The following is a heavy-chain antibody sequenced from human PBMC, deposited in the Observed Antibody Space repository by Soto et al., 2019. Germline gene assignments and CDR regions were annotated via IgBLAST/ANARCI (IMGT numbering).Heavy chain of an antibody. Sequence: SVKVSCKASGGTFSSYAISWVRQAPGQGLEWMGGIIPIFGTANYAQKFQGRVTITADESTSTAYMELSSLRSEDTAVYYCARHADYYDSSGEFDYWGQGTLVTVSS. CDR1: GGTFSSYA. D-gene: IGHD3-22*01. J-gene: IGHJ4*02. CDR2: IIPIFGTA. V-gene: IGHV1-69*13. CDR3: ARHADYYDSSGEFDY.